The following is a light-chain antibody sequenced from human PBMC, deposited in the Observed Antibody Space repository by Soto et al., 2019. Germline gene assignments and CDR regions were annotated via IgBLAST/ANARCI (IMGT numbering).Light chain of an antibody. CDR1: QSVGSNY. Sequence: EIVLTQSPGTLSLSPGERATLSCRASQSVGSNYLAWYQQKPGQAPGLLIYGASSRATGIPDRFSGSGSGADFTLTISRLEPEDFAVYYCQQYGRSPWTFGQGTKVEI. CDR2: GAS. CDR3: QQYGRSPWT. V-gene: IGKV3-20*01. J-gene: IGKJ1*01.